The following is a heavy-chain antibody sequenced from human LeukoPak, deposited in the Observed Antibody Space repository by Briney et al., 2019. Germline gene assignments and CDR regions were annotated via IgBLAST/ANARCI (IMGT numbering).Heavy chain of an antibody. J-gene: IGHJ4*02. CDR1: GYTFSNYG. Sequence: GGSLRLSCETAGYTFSNYGMSWVRQAPGKGLEWVSAISRRGGSTYYAESVKGRFTISRDQAKNTVYLQMTSLRVNDTAVYYCAKDGEGQYLGWMEYFFDSWGQGTLVTVSS. CDR2: ISRRGGST. CDR3: AKDGEGQYLGWMEYFFDS. V-gene: IGHV3-23*01. D-gene: IGHD6-19*01.